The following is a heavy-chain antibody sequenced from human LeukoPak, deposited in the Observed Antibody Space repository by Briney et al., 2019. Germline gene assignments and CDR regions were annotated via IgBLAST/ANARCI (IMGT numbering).Heavy chain of an antibody. V-gene: IGHV1-58*01. CDR1: GFTFTSSA. CDR2: IVVGSGNT. D-gene: IGHD6-13*01. CDR3: AALQGPYSSSWYEPFDY. J-gene: IGHJ4*02. Sequence: SVKVSCKASGFTFTSSAVQWVRQARGQRLEWIGWIVVGSGNTNYAQKFQERVTITRDMSTSTAYMELSSLRSEDTAVYYCAALQGPYSSSWYEPFDYWGQGTLATVSS.